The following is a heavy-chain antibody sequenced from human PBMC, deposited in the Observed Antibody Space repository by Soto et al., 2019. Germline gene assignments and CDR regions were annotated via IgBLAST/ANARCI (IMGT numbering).Heavy chain of an antibody. V-gene: IGHV5-51*03. CDR3: ARDLAYGGNSETIGR. Sequence: EVQLVQSGAEVKKPGESLKISCKGSGYSFTTYWIAWVRQMPGKGLEWMGIMYPGDSRTTYSPSFQGQVNLSADKSISAACLQWSSLSASDTDMYYCARDLAYGGNSETIGRWGHRTMVTVSS. J-gene: IGHJ3*01. D-gene: IGHD4-17*01. CDR2: MYPGDSRT. CDR1: GYSFTTYW.